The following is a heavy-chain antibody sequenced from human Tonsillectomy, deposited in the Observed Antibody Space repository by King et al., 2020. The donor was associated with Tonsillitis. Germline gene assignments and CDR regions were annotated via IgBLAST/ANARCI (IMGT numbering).Heavy chain of an antibody. J-gene: IGHJ5*02. V-gene: IGHV4-59*01. Sequence: VQLQESGPGLVKPSETLSLTCTVSGGSISNNYWSWIRQPPGKGLEWIGYSYYTGSANYTPSLKSRVTLSVDTSKNQFSLKLNSVTAADTAVYDCARGRAGGGSPTSWFGPCGQGAL. CDR2: SYYTGSA. D-gene: IGHD2-15*01. CDR1: GGSISNNY. CDR3: ARGRAGGGSPTSWFGP.